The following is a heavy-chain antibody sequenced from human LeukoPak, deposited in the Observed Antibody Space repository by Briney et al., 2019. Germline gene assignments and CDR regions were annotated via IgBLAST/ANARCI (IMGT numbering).Heavy chain of an antibody. CDR3: AKDPRYGSGSYSLNWFDR. D-gene: IGHD3-10*01. V-gene: IGHV3-23*01. J-gene: IGHJ5*02. Sequence: PGGSLRLSYAAWGFSLSSYAMSGVRQAPGEGLEGVSDNSGSGGSTYCADSVKDRVTISRDKAKHRLYLQLNSLTDEHTAVYYCAKDPRYGSGSYSLNWFDRWCQGTLVTVSS. CDR1: GFSLSSYA. CDR2: NSGSGGST.